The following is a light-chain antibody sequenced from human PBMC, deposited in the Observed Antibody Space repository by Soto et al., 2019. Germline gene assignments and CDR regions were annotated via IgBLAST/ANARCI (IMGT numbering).Light chain of an antibody. CDR1: SRDVGAYDF. V-gene: IGLV2-11*01. CDR3: CSVAGSFHV. CDR2: EVS. Sequence: QSALTQPGSVSGSPGQSVAISCTGTSRDVGAYDFVSWYQQHPGKAPKLIISEVSKRPSGVSHRFSGYKSGNTSSLTICGLQAEDEADYFCCSVAGSFHVFGTGTKLTVL. J-gene: IGLJ1*01.